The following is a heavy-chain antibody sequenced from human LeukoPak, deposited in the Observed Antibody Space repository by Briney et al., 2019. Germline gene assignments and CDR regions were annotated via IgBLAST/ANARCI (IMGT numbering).Heavy chain of an antibody. Sequence: ASVKVSCKASGYTFTGYYMHWVRQAPGQGLEWMGWINPNSGGTNYAQKFQGRVTMTRDTSISTAYMELSRLRSDDTAVYYCAGVEGYYDSQGTYWGQGTLVTVSS. CDR2: INPNSGGT. J-gene: IGHJ4*02. CDR1: GYTFTGYY. V-gene: IGHV1-2*02. D-gene: IGHD3-22*01. CDR3: AGVEGYYDSQGTY.